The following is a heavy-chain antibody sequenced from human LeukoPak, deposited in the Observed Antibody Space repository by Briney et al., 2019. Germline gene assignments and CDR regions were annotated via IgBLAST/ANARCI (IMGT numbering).Heavy chain of an antibody. J-gene: IGHJ6*03. Sequence: ASETLSLTCTVSGDSISSYYWSWIRQPPGKGLEWIGYIYYSGSTNYNPSLKSRVTISVDTSKNQFSLKLISVTAADTAVYYCARVGTEYSSSSALYYYFLDVWGKGTTVTVSS. CDR1: GDSISSYY. CDR2: IYYSGST. CDR3: ARVGTEYSSSSALYYYFLDV. D-gene: IGHD6-6*01. V-gene: IGHV4-59*01.